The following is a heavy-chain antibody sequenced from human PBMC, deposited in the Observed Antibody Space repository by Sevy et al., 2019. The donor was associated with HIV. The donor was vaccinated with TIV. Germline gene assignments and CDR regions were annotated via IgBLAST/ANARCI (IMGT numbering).Heavy chain of an antibody. CDR3: ARDGYCSSTSCYNYYYGMDV. Sequence: SETLSLTCAVYGGSFSGYYWSWIRQPPGKGLEWIGEINHSGSTDYNPSLKSRVTISVDTSKNQFSLKLSSVTAADTVVYYCARDGYCSSTSCYNYYYGMDVWGQGTTVTVSS. CDR2: INHSGST. V-gene: IGHV4-34*01. CDR1: GGSFSGYY. J-gene: IGHJ6*02. D-gene: IGHD2-2*02.